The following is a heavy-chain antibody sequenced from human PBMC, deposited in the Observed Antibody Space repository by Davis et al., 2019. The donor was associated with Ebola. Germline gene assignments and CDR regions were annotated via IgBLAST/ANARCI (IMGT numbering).Heavy chain of an antibody. Sequence: SETLSLTCTVSGGSVSSGSYYWSWIRQPPGKGLEWIGYIYYSGSTNYNPSLKSRVTISVDTSKNQFSLKLSSVTAADTAVYYCARYGGYNYKFDYWGQGTLVTVSS. CDR2: IYYSGST. V-gene: IGHV4-61*01. CDR3: ARYGGYNYKFDY. D-gene: IGHD5-24*01. J-gene: IGHJ4*02. CDR1: GGSVSSGSYY.